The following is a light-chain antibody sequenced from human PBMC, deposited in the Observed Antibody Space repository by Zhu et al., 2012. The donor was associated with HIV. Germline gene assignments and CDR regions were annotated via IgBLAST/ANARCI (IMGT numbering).Light chain of an antibody. V-gene: IGKV1-9*01. J-gene: IGKJ4*01. CDR3: QHLTLYPT. CDR1: QGISNH. Sequence: DIQLTQSPSFLSASVGDRVTITCRASQGISNHLAWYHQKPGKAPKXLIYGASVLQSGVPSRFSGSGSGTEFTLTISSLQPEDFATYFCQHLTLYPTFGGGSKVEIK. CDR2: GAS.